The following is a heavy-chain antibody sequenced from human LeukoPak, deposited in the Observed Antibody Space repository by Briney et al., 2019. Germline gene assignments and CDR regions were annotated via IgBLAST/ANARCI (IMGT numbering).Heavy chain of an antibody. CDR3: ARDLLNPYCSGGSCIGWFDP. Sequence: ASVKVSCKASGYTFTSYGISWVRQAPGQGLEWMGWISAYNGNTNYAQKLQGRVTMTTDTSTSTAYMEPRSLRSDDTAVYYCARDLLNPYCSGGSCIGWFDPWGQGTLVTVSS. CDR1: GYTFTSYG. J-gene: IGHJ5*02. CDR2: ISAYNGNT. D-gene: IGHD2-15*01. V-gene: IGHV1-18*01.